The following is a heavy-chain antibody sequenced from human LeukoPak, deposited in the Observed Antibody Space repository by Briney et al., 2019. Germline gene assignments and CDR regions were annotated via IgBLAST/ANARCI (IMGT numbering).Heavy chain of an antibody. CDR2: IYYSGST. CDR1: GGSISSSSYY. V-gene: IGHV4-61*05. D-gene: IGHD3-3*01. J-gene: IGHJ4*02. Sequence: PSETLSLTCTVSGGSISSSSYYWGWIRQPPGKGLEWIGYIYYSGSTNYNPSLKSRVTMSVDTSKNQFSLKLSSVTAADTAVYYCASLFGVVKRFDYWGQGTPVTVSS. CDR3: ASLFGVVKRFDY.